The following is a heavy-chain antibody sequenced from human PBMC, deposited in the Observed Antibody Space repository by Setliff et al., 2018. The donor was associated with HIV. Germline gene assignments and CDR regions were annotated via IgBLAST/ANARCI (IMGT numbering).Heavy chain of an antibody. D-gene: IGHD1-26*01. CDR3: ARGASGPLYYYYYMDV. J-gene: IGHJ6*03. CDR2: IIPILGIA. V-gene: IGHV1-69*10. Sequence: SVKVSCKASGGIFSSYAISWVRQAPAQGLEGMGGIIPILGIANYAQKFQGRVTITTDESTSTAYMELSSLRSEDTAAYSCARGASGPLYYYYYMDVWGKGTTVTVSS. CDR1: GGIFSSYA.